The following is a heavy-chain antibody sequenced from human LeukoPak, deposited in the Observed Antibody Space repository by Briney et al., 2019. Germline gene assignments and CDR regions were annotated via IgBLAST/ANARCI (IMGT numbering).Heavy chain of an antibody. V-gene: IGHV4-34*01. J-gene: IGHJ4*02. D-gene: IGHD3-22*01. Sequence: SETLSLTCAVYGGSFSGYYWSWIRQPPGKGLEWIGEINHSGSTNYNPSLKSRVTISVDTSENQFSLKLSSVTAADTAVYYCARGYYDSSGYYFDYWGQGTLVTVSS. CDR1: GGSFSGYY. CDR3: ARGYYDSSGYYFDY. CDR2: INHSGST.